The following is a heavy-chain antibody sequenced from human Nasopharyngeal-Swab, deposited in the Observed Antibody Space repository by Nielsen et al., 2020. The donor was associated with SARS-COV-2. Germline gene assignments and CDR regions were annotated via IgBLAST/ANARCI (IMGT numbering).Heavy chain of an antibody. CDR3: TTDFYFDY. CDR1: GFIFSVSA. J-gene: IGHJ4*02. Sequence: GGSLRLFCAASGFIFSVSAIHWVRQAFGKGLAWVGRIGDKDHNYATTYGASVQGRFTISRDDSKNTAFLQMDSLKTEDTALYYCTTDFYFDYWGQGTLVTVSS. V-gene: IGHV3-73*01. CDR2: IGDKDHNYAT.